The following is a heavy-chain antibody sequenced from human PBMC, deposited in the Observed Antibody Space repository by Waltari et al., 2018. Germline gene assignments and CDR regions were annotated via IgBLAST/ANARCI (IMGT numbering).Heavy chain of an antibody. J-gene: IGHJ3*01. CDR1: GYRFTDYY. Sequence: EVQLLQSGTELKKPGSTVKISCQVSGYRFTDYYIHWVQQAPGKGPQWMGRVDPEDGEKIYAERFQGRVTITADTSTETAFMELSSLTSDDTAVYYCVTALGDRSSASRPFDVWGLGTLITVSS. V-gene: IGHV1-69-2*01. D-gene: IGHD3-10*01. CDR2: VDPEDGEK. CDR3: VTALGDRSSASRPFDV.